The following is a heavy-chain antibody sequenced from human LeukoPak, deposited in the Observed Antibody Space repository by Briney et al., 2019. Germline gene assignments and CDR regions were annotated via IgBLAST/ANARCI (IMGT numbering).Heavy chain of an antibody. J-gene: IGHJ3*02. V-gene: IGHV1-2*02. CDR1: GHTFTGYY. D-gene: IGHD6-13*01. CDR3: ATSTKYSISWGAFDI. Sequence: ASVKVSCKASGHTFTGYYMHWVRQAPGQGLEWMGWVHPNSGATNYAQKIQGRVTMTRDTSISTAYMELSSLTSDDTAVYYCATSTKYSISWGAFDIWGQGTMVTVSS. CDR2: VHPNSGAT.